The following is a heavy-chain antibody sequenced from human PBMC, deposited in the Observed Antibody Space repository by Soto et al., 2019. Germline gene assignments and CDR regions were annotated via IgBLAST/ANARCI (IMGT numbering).Heavy chain of an antibody. CDR2: ISGYNGDT. V-gene: IGHV1-18*01. D-gene: IGHD2-8*01. J-gene: IGHJ6*02. Sequence: QGQLVQSGGEVKKPGASVKVSCKASGYTFTRYGISWVRQAPGQGLEWMGWISGYNGDTKYAQKFQGRVTMTVDTSTTTAYMELRSLTSDDRAVYYCAKNGQPLYYYYGMDVWGQGTTVTVSS. CDR1: GYTFTRYG. CDR3: AKNGQPLYYYYGMDV.